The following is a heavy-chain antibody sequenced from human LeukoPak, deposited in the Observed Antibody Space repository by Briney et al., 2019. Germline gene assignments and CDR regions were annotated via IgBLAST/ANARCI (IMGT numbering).Heavy chain of an antibody. CDR3: ARDLEQLALSQVDY. D-gene: IGHD1-7*01. J-gene: IGHJ4*02. Sequence: PGRSLRLSCAASGFIFSTYAMHWVRQAPGKGLEWVAVMSYDGSNEYYADSVKGRFTISRDNSKNTLYLQMNSLRGEETAVYYCARDLEQLALSQVDYWGQGTLVTVSS. CDR1: GFIFSTYA. V-gene: IGHV3-30-3*01. CDR2: MSYDGSNE.